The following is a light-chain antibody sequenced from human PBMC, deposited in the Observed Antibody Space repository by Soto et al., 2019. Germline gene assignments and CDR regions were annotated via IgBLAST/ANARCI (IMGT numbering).Light chain of an antibody. J-gene: IGKJ5*01. CDR1: QDIGTY. CDR3: QQLNSYPQT. Sequence: AIRMTQSPSSFSASTGDRVSITCRATQDIGTYLAWYQQIPGKAPKLLVYSASTLQSGVPSRFSGSGSGPDFTLTISSLQPEDSATYFCQQLNSYPQTFGQGTRLEI. CDR2: SAS. V-gene: IGKV1-8*01.